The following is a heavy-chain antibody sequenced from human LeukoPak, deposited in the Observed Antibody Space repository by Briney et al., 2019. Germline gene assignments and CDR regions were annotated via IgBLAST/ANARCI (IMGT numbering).Heavy chain of an antibody. J-gene: IGHJ3*02. CDR1: GFTFSDYY. Sequence: PGGSLRLSCAASGFTFSDYYMSWVRQAPGKGLEWVSAISGSGGSTYYADSVKGRFTISRDNSKNTLYLQMNSLRAEDTAVYYCAKDRLGAYDSSGPTPTDAFDIWGQGTMVTVSS. CDR3: AKDRLGAYDSSGPTPTDAFDI. CDR2: ISGSGGST. D-gene: IGHD3-22*01. V-gene: IGHV3-23*01.